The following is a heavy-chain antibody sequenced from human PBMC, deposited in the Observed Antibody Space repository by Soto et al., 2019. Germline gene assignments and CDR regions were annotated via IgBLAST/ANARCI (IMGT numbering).Heavy chain of an antibody. CDR2: ISGNGGST. J-gene: IGHJ4*02. V-gene: IGHV3-23*01. D-gene: IGHD6-13*01. CDR3: AKDRNKQQHVPTTYDY. CDR1: GFTFSSYW. Sequence: GGSLRLSCAASGFTFSSYWMSWVRQAPGKGLEWVSDISGNGGSTYYADSVKGRFTISRDNSKNTLYLQMNSLRAEDTAVYYCAKDRNKQQHVPTTYDYWGQGTLVTVSS.